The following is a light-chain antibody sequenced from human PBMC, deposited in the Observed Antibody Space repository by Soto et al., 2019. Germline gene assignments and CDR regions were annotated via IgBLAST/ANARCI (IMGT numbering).Light chain of an antibody. CDR3: AAWDDTLRGPV. CDR1: TSNIGSNY. Sequence: QSVLTQPPSASATPGQRVTVSCSGGTSNIGSNYVYWYQQFPGSAPKLLVYTNHERPSGVPDRFSGSKSGTSASLAISGLRSEDESDYYCAAWDDTLRGPVFGGGTKLTVL. J-gene: IGLJ3*02. V-gene: IGLV1-47*01. CDR2: TNH.